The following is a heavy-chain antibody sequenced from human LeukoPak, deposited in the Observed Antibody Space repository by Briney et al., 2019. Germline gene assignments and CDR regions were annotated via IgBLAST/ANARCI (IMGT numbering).Heavy chain of an antibody. J-gene: IGHJ4*02. CDR2: ITGDCGST. CDR1: GVTFDDYA. CDR3: AKSRNYGSGSYLDD. Sequence: PGGPLRLSCAASGVTFDDYAMLWVRHPTGQGLEWVFLITGDCGSTCHADSVKGRFTISRDNSKNSLYLQMNSLRTEVSSLYCCAKSRNYGSGSYLDDWGPGTLVTVSS. D-gene: IGHD3-10*01. V-gene: IGHV3-43*02.